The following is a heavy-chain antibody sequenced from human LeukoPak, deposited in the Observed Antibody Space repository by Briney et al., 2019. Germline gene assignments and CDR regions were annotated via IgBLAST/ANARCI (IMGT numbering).Heavy chain of an antibody. V-gene: IGHV1-2*02. J-gene: IGHJ5*02. CDR1: GYTFTGYY. CDR2: INPNSGGT. CDR3: AREAPGYCSSTSCPAGGFDP. D-gene: IGHD2-2*03. Sequence: ASVKVSCKASGYTFTGYYMHWVRQAPGQGLEWMGWINPNSGGTNYAQKFQGRVTMTRDTSISTAYMELSRLRSDDTAVYYCAREAPGYCSSTSCPAGGFDPWGQRTLVTVSS.